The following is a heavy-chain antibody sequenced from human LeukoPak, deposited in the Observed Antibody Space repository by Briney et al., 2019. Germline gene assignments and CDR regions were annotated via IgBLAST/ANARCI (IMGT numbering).Heavy chain of an antibody. J-gene: IGHJ4*02. CDR1: GGSISSGGYS. CDR3: ARGRSGSYYVALRCSGFDY. Sequence: PSETLSLTCAVSGGSISSGGYSWSWIRQPPGKGLEWIGYIYHSGSTYYNPSLKSRVTISVDTSKKQFSLKLSSVTAADTAVYYCARGRSGSYYVALRCSGFDYWGQGTLVTVSS. D-gene: IGHD1-26*01. CDR2: IYHSGST. V-gene: IGHV4-30-2*01.